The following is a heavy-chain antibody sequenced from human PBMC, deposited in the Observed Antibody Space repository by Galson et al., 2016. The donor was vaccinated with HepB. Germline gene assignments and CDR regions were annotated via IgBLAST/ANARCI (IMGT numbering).Heavy chain of an antibody. CDR3: ARGRIWSGVFHYLDY. J-gene: IGHJ4*02. CDR1: GGSIGGGANF. Sequence: TLSLTCTVSGGSIGGGANFWSWIRRHPEKGLEWIGYIYDRGSTKYNPSLQSRLTFSLDTSKSQISLNLTSVTAADTAVYFCARGRIWSGVFHYLDYWGPGALVTVSS. CDR2: IYDRGST. D-gene: IGHD3-3*01. V-gene: IGHV4-31*03.